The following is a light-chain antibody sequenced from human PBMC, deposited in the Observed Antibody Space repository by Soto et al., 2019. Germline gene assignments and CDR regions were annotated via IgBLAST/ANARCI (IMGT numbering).Light chain of an antibody. J-gene: IGKJ1*01. CDR3: QQYGSSPPT. V-gene: IGKV3-20*01. CDR1: QSVSSSY. Sequence: EIVLTQSPGTLSLSPGERATLSFRASQSVSSSYLAWYQQKPGQAPRLLIYGASSRATGIPDRFSGSGSGTDFTLTISRLEPEDFAVYYCQQYGSSPPTFGQGTKGGYQ. CDR2: GAS.